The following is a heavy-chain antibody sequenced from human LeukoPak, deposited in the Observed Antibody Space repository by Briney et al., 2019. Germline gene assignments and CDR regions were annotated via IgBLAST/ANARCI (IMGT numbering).Heavy chain of an antibody. CDR2: IKQDGTEK. CDR1: GLTFSNYW. J-gene: IGHJ4*02. Sequence: QPGGSLRLSCAASGLTFSNYWMTWVRQAPGKGLEWVANIKQDGTEKYYVDSVKGRFTIPRDNAENSLYLQMNSLRAEDTAVYYCTRDTGCPGGTCYSFYDYWGQGTLVTVSS. V-gene: IGHV3-7*01. CDR3: TRDTGCPGGTCYSFYDY. D-gene: IGHD2-15*01.